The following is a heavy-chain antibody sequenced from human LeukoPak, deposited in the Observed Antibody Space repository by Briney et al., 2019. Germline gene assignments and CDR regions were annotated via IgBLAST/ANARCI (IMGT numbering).Heavy chain of an antibody. CDR3: ATYDSSGYYGYYFDY. CDR1: GFTFSSYG. V-gene: IGHV3-23*01. D-gene: IGHD3-22*01. CDR2: ISGSGGST. Sequence: GGSLRLSCAASGFTFSSYGMSWVRQAPGKGLEWVSAISGSGGSTYYADSVKGRFTISRDNSKNTLYLQMNSLRAEDTAVYYCATYDSSGYYGYYFDYWGQGTLVIVSS. J-gene: IGHJ4*02.